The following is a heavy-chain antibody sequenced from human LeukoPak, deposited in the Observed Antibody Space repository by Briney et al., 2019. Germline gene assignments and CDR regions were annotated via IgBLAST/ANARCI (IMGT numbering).Heavy chain of an antibody. V-gene: IGHV4-4*07. CDR2: IYTSGST. Sequence: SETLSLTCAVYGGSISSYYWSWIRQPAGKGLEWIGRIYTSGSTNYNPSLKSRVTMSVDTSKNQFSLKLSSVTAADTAVYYCARDGAYSSGWYKEAWFDPWGQGTLVTVSS. D-gene: IGHD6-19*01. J-gene: IGHJ5*02. CDR1: GGSISSYY. CDR3: ARDGAYSSGWYKEAWFDP.